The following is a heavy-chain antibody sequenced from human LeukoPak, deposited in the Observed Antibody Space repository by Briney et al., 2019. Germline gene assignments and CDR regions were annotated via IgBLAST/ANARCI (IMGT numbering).Heavy chain of an antibody. CDR1: GFTFSGHW. D-gene: IGHD3-22*01. Sequence: GGSLRLSCAASGFTFSGHWMSWVRQAPGKGLEWVSSISSSSSYIYYADSVKGRFTISRDNAKNSLYLQMDSLRAEDTAVYYCARDGKDSMIVVVTAEYFQHWGQGTLVTVSS. CDR3: ARDGKDSMIVVVTAEYFQH. CDR2: ISSSSSYI. J-gene: IGHJ1*01. V-gene: IGHV3-21*01.